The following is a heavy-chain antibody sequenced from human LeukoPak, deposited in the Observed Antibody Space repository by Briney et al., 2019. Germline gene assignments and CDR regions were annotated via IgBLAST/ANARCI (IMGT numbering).Heavy chain of an antibody. J-gene: IGHJ4*02. CDR3: ARVVRMVRGTYEYYFDY. Sequence: PGGSLRLSCAASGFTFSSHRMNWVRQAPGKGLEWVSYISSSSSYIYYADSVKGRFTISRDNAKNSLSLQMNSLRPEDTAVYYCARVVRMVRGTYEYYFDYWGQGTLVTVSS. CDR2: ISSSSSYI. D-gene: IGHD3-10*01. CDR1: GFTFSSHR. V-gene: IGHV3-21*01.